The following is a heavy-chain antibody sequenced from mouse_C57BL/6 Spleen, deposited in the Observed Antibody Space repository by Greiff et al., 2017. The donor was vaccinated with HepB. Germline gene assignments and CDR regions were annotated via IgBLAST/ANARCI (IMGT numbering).Heavy chain of an antibody. V-gene: IGHV1-81*01. CDR1: GYTFTSYG. CDR3: ARDYYDYDPGY. D-gene: IGHD2-4*01. CDR2: IYPRSGNT. Sequence: VELQQSGAELARPGASVKLSCKASGYTFTSYGISWVKQRTGQGLEWIGEIYPRSGNTYYNEKFKGKATLTADKSSSTAYMELRSLTSEDSAVYFCARDYYDYDPGYWGQGTTLTVSS. J-gene: IGHJ2*01.